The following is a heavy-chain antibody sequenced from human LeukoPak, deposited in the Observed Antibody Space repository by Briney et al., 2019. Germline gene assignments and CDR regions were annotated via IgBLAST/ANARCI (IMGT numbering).Heavy chain of an antibody. D-gene: IGHD1-26*01. J-gene: IGHJ4*02. CDR2: INHSGST. CDR1: GFTFSSYW. V-gene: IGHV4-34*08. CDR3: ATRRRGYSGSYLDY. Sequence: PGGSLRLSCAASGFTFSSYWMSWARQPPGKGLEWIGEINHSGSTNYNPSLKSRVTISVDTSKNQFSLKLSSVTAADTAVYYFATRRRGYSGSYLDYWGQGTLVTVSS.